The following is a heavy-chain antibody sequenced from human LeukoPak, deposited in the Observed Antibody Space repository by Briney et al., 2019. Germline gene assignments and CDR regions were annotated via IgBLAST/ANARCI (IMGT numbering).Heavy chain of an antibody. CDR3: ARVYSIHWYFDL. J-gene: IGHJ2*01. CDR2: IYYSGST. Sequence: SETLSLTCTVSGASISSDTYFWSWIRQPPGKGLEWIGYIYYSGSTNYNPSLKSRVTMSVDTSKNQFSLKLSSVTAADTAVYYCARVYSIHWYFDLWGRGTLVTVSS. V-gene: IGHV4-61*01. CDR1: GASISSDTYF. D-gene: IGHD4-11*01.